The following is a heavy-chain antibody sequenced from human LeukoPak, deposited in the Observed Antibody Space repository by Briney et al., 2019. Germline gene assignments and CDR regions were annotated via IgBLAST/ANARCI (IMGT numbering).Heavy chain of an antibody. CDR1: GGSISSYY. CDR2: IYYSGST. D-gene: IGHD5-18*01. J-gene: IGHJ4*02. V-gene: IGHV4-59*08. Sequence: SETLSLTCTVSGGSISSYYWSWIRQPPGKGLEWIGYIYYSGSTNYNPSLKSRVTISVDTSKNQSSLKLSSVTAADTAVYYCARHDVDTAMVVFDYWGQGTLVTVSS. CDR3: ARHDVDTAMVVFDY.